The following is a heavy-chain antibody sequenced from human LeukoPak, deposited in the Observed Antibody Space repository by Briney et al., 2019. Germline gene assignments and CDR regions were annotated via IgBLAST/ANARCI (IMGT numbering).Heavy chain of an antibody. CDR1: GGSISSSSYY. CDR3: AGIRSEDYNKYYYYMDV. J-gene: IGHJ6*03. D-gene: IGHD5-24*01. CDR2: IYYSGST. V-gene: IGHV4-39*01. Sequence: PSETLSLTCTVSGGSISSSSYYWGWIRQPPGKGLEWIGSIYYSGSTYYNPSLKSRVTISVDTSKNQFSLKLSSVTAADTAVYYCAGIRSEDYNKYYYYMDVWGKGTTVTVSS.